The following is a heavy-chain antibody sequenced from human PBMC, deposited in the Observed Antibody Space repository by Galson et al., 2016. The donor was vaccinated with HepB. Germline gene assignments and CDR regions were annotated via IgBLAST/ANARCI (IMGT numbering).Heavy chain of an antibody. V-gene: IGHV4-31*03. CDR2: IYYGGST. CDR1: GGSISCGGYY. J-gene: IGHJ4*02. CDR3: ASSGLCGGDCYYLFDY. Sequence: TLSLTCTVSGGSISCGGYYWSWIRQHPGKGLEWIGYIYYGGSTYYNPSLKSRITISLDTSKNQFSLKLSSVTAADTAVYYCASSGLCGGDCYYLFDYWGQGTLVTVSS. D-gene: IGHD2-21*02.